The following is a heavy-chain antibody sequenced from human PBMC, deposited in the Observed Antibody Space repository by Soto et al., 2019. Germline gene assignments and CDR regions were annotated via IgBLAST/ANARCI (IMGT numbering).Heavy chain of an antibody. CDR2: MNPNSGNT. J-gene: IGHJ6*03. CDR1: GYTFTSYD. D-gene: IGHD6-6*01. V-gene: IGHV1-8*01. CDR3: ARVAEYSSSPALDYYYYMDV. Sequence: ASVKVSCKASGYTFTSYDINWVRQATGQGLEWMGWMNPNSGNTGYAQKFQGRVTMTRNTSISTAYMELSSLRSEDTAVYYCARVAEYSSSPALDYYYYMDVWGKGTTVTVSS.